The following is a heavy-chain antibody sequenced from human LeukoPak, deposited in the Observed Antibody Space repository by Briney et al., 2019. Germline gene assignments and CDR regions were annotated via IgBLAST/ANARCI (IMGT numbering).Heavy chain of an antibody. CDR1: GGSISSGSYY. J-gene: IGHJ6*03. CDR2: IYTSGST. D-gene: IGHD1-1*01. V-gene: IGHV4-61*02. CDR3: ASTKRDGDYYYYMDV. Sequence: PSETLSLTCTVSGGSISSGSYYWSWIRQPAGKGLEWIGRIYTSGSTNYNPSLKSRVTISVDTSKNQFSLKLSSVTAADTAVYYCASTKRDGDYYYYMDVWGKGTTVTVSS.